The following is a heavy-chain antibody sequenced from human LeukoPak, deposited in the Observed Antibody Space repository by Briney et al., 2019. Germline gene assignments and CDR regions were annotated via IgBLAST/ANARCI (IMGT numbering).Heavy chain of an antibody. J-gene: IGHJ4*02. Sequence: PGGSLRLSCAASGFTVSSNYMSWVRQAPGKGLEWVSVIYSGGSTYYADSVKGRFTISRDNSKNTLYRQMNSLRAEDTAVYYCARDGGYYDSSGYYIWGQGTLVTVSS. D-gene: IGHD3-22*01. CDR1: GFTVSSNY. CDR2: IYSGGST. CDR3: ARDGGYYDSSGYYI. V-gene: IGHV3-66*02.